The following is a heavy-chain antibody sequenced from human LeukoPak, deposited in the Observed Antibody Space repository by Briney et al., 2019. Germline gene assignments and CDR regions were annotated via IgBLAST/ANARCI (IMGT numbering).Heavy chain of an antibody. CDR2: IRYDGSNK. CDR3: AKDQLTYYFDSSGYYPLAY. D-gene: IGHD3-22*01. Sequence: GGSLRLSCTASGFKFDDYGMTWVRQAPGKGLDWVAFIRYDGSNKYYADSVKGRFTISRDNSKNTLYLQMNSLRAEDTAVYYCAKDQLTYYFDSSGYYPLAYWGQGTLVTVSS. CDR1: GFKFDDYG. V-gene: IGHV3-30*02. J-gene: IGHJ4*02.